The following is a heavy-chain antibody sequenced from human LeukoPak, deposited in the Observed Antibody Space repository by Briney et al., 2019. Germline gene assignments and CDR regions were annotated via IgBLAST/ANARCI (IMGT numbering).Heavy chain of an antibody. Sequence: PGGSLRLSCAASGFTFSNYAMSWVRQAPGKVLEWVAAISGSAYNTYYTDSIKGRFTISRDNFKNTLYLQMNSLRTEDTAVYYCAKRKKEYCSSTSCYTDYLDYWGQGTLVTVSS. CDR2: ISGSAYNT. D-gene: IGHD2-2*02. J-gene: IGHJ4*02. V-gene: IGHV3-23*01. CDR1: GFTFSNYA. CDR3: AKRKKEYCSSTSCYTDYLDY.